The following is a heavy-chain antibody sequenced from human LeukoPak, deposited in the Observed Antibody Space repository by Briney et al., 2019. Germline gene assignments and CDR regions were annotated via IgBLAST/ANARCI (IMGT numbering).Heavy chain of an antibody. CDR3: ARDHSGSSHENDY. Sequence: GASVKVSCKASGGTFSSYAISWVRQAPGQGLEWMGWINPNSGGTNYAQKFQGRVTMTRDTSISTAYMELSRLRSDDTAVYYCARDHSGSSHENDYWGQGTLVTVSS. J-gene: IGHJ4*02. CDR2: INPNSGGT. V-gene: IGHV1-2*02. CDR1: GGTFSSYA. D-gene: IGHD1-26*01.